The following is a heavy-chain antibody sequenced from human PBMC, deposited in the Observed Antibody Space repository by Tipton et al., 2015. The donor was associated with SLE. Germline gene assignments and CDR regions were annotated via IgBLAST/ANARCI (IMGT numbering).Heavy chain of an antibody. V-gene: IGHV4-61*05. Sequence: TLSLTCTVSGGSISSSSYYWSWIRQPPGKGLEWIGYIYYSGSTNYNPSLKSRVTISVDTSKNQFSLKLSSVTAADTAVYYCARGPVSFEPGYGYWGQGTLVTVSS. CDR2: IYYSGST. J-gene: IGHJ4*02. CDR3: ARGPVSFEPGYGY. CDR1: GGSISSSSYY. D-gene: IGHD1-14*01.